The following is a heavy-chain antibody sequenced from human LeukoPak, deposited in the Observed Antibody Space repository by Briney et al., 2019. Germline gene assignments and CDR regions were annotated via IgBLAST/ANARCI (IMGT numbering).Heavy chain of an antibody. CDR1: GYTYTSYW. CDR3: ARLRPQDAFDI. CDR2: IYPGDSDT. J-gene: IGHJ3*02. V-gene: IGHV5-51*01. Sequence: GESLKISCKGSGYTYTSYWIGWVRQMPGKGLEWMGIIYPGDSDTRYSPSFQGQVTISADKFISTAYLQWNSLKASDTAMYYCARLRPQDAFDIWGQGTMVSVSS.